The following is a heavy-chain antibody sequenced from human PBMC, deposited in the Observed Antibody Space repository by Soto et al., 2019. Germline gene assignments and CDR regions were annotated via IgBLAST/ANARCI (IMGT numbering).Heavy chain of an antibody. CDR1: GYSFGNYW. Sequence: GESLKISCKASGYSFGNYWVAWVRQMPGKGLEWMGIIYPGDSDTRYSPSFQGQVTFSADKSILTAYLQWSSLKAADTAVYYCARSSELGGYSDYFNFWGQGTLVTVSS. CDR3: ARSSELGGYSDYFNF. D-gene: IGHD3-22*01. V-gene: IGHV5-51*01. J-gene: IGHJ4*02. CDR2: IYPGDSDT.